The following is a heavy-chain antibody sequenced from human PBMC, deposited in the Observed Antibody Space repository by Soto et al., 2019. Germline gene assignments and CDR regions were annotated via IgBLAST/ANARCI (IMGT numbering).Heavy chain of an antibody. J-gene: IGHJ4*02. D-gene: IGHD3-22*01. Sequence: ASVKVSCKASGYTFTSYAMHWVRQAPGQRLEWMGWINAGNGNTKYSQKFQGRVTITRDTSASTAYMELSSLRSEDTAVYYCARVLYDSSGYYRGLGVDYWGQGTLVTVSS. CDR3: ARVLYDSSGYYRGLGVDY. CDR1: GYTFTSYA. CDR2: INAGNGNT. V-gene: IGHV1-3*01.